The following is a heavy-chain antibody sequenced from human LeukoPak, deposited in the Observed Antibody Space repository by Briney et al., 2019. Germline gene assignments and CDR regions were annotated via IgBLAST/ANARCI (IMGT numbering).Heavy chain of an antibody. V-gene: IGHV4-59*03. CDR2: IYYNGNT. Sequence: PSETLSLTCTVSGGSISGSYWSWIRQSPGKGLEWIGYIYYNGNTDYNPSLRSRLTMSADTSKNQFSLKLTSVTAADTALYYCAKGGWSLDIWGQGTMVTVSS. CDR3: AKGGWSLDI. D-gene: IGHD6-19*01. J-gene: IGHJ3*02. CDR1: GGSISGSY.